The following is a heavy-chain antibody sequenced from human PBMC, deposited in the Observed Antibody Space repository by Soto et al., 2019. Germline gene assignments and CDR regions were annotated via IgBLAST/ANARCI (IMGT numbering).Heavy chain of an antibody. CDR3: AGRSYNGMDV. V-gene: IGHV4-4*02. CDR2: IYHSGST. J-gene: IGHJ6*02. CDR1: GGSISSTNW. Sequence: QVQLQESGPGLVKPSGTLSLTCAVSGGSISSTNWWSWVRRPPGKGLEWIGEIYHSGSTNYNPSRKSLVTISVDKSKNQFSLKLSAVTAADTAVYYCAGRSYNGMDVWGQGTTVTVSS.